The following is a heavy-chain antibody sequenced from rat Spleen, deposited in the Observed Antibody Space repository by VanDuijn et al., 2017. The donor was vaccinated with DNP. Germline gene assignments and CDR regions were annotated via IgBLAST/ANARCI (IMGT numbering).Heavy chain of an antibody. CDR2: ISTGGGNT. CDR1: GFTFSNYY. Sequence: EVQLVESGGGLVQPGRSMKLSCAASGFTFSNYYMAWVRQATTKGLEWVAAISTGGGNTYYRDSVTGRFTISRDNAKSSLYLQMDSLRYEETATYYCAKAVGYSPWYFDYWGQGTLVTVSS. J-gene: IGHJ3*01. D-gene: IGHD1-11*01. V-gene: IGHV5S11*01. CDR3: AKAVGYSPWYFDY.